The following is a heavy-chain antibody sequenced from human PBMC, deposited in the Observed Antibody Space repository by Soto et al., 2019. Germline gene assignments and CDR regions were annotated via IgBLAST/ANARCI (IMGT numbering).Heavy chain of an antibody. Sequence: GGSLRLSCAASGFIFSSYSMNWVRQAPGKGLEWVSSISSSSSYIYYADSVKGRFTISRDNAKNSLYLQMNSLRAEDTAVYYCARDPTAVTSRFDPWGQGTLVTVSS. CDR3: ARDPTAVTSRFDP. CDR1: GFIFSSYS. D-gene: IGHD4-4*01. J-gene: IGHJ5*02. CDR2: ISSSSSYI. V-gene: IGHV3-21*01.